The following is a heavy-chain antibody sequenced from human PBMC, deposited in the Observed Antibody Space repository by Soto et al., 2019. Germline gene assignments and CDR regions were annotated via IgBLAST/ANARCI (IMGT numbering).Heavy chain of an antibody. CDR1: GGTFSSYA. CDR3: ARDAYDYGGNDYSQGLDY. D-gene: IGHD4-17*01. J-gene: IGHJ4*02. Sequence: SVKVSCKASGGTFSSYAISWVRQAPGQGLEWMGGIIPIFGTANYAQKFQGRVTITADESTSTAYMELSSLRSEDTAVYYCARDAYDYGGNDYSQGLDYWGQGTLVTVSS. V-gene: IGHV1-69*13. CDR2: IIPIFGTA.